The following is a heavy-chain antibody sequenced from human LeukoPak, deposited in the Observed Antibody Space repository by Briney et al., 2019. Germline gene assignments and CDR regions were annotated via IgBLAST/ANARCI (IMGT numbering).Heavy chain of an antibody. J-gene: IGHJ4*02. D-gene: IGHD3-3*01. CDR3: ARDFIHYDFWSGYSVFDY. CDR2: IIPILGIA. CDR1: GYTFTSYG. V-gene: IGHV1-69*04. Sequence: ASVKVSCKASGYTFTSYGISWVRQAPGQGLEWMGRIIPILGIANYAQKFQGRVTITADKSTSTAYMELSSLRSEDTAVYYCARDFIHYDFWSGYSVFDYWGQGTLVTVSS.